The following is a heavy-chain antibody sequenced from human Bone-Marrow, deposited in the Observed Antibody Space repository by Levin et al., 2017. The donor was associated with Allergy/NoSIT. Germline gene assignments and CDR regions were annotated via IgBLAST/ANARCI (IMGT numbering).Heavy chain of an antibody. CDR2: IWFDGCNK. D-gene: IGHD6-13*01. CDR1: GFTFSSYG. J-gene: IGHJ6*03. CDR3: ERGAADGTYYDYYYVDV. V-gene: IGHV3-33*01. Sequence: PGGSLRLSCAASGFTFSSYGMHWVRQAPGKGLEWVAVIWFDGCNKYYADSVKVRFTISSDNPKNTLYLQVHSLSAEDAAVYYCERGAADGTYYDYYYVDVWGKGTTVTVS.